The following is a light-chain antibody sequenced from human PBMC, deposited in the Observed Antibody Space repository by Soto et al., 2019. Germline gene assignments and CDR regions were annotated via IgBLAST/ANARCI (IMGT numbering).Light chain of an antibody. Sequence: EIVLTQYPGTLALSPVARDPLSCRASQSVSSSYLAWYQQKPGQAPRLLIYGASSRATGIPDRFSGSGSGTDFTLTISRLEPEDFAVYYCQQYKTFGQGTKVDIK. CDR3: QQYKT. V-gene: IGKV3-20*01. J-gene: IGKJ1*01. CDR1: QSVSSSY. CDR2: GAS.